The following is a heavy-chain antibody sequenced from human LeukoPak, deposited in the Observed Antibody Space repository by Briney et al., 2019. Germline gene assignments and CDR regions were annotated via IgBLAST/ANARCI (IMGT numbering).Heavy chain of an antibody. CDR3: ARRDMTALTAYVFDI. CDR1: GVSISSSNYY. V-gene: IGHV4-39*01. J-gene: IGHJ3*02. CDR2: LYYSGST. Sequence: SETLSLTCTVSGVSISSSNYYWGWIRQPPGEGLEWIGSLYYSGSTYYNPSLNSRVTISVDTSKNQFSLKLRSVTAADTAVYYCARRDMTALTAYVFDIWGQGTMVTVSS. D-gene: IGHD4-11*01.